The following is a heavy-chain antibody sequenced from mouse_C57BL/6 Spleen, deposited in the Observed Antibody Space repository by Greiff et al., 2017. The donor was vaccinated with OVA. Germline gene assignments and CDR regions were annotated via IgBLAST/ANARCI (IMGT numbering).Heavy chain of an antibody. CDR1: GYSITSGYY. D-gene: IGHD2-12*01. CDR2: ISYDGSN. Sequence: EVKLMESGPGLVKPSQSLSLTCSVTGYSITSGYYWNWIRQFPGNKLEWMGYISYDGSNNYNPSLKNRISITRDTSKNQFFLKLNSVTTEDTATYYCARDLYDEAYYAMDYWGQGTSVTVSS. CDR3: ARDLYDEAYYAMDY. J-gene: IGHJ4*01. V-gene: IGHV3-6*01.